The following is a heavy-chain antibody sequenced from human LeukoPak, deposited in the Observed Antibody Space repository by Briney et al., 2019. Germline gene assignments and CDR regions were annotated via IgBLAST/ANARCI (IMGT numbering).Heavy chain of an antibody. Sequence: SETLCLTCTASDLTISNSGHYWGWLRPPPGKGLEWIASNDSRGNTHSNPSLNSGDSISVDTSNNQISLKLNSVTAADTAVYYCTRTKFYFDSGDSFFFDPRGQGILVTVSS. CDR1: DLTISNSGHY. D-gene: IGHD2/OR15-2a*01. J-gene: IGHJ5*02. V-gene: IGHV4-39*01. CDR3: TRTKFYFDSGDSFFFDP. CDR2: NDSRGNT.